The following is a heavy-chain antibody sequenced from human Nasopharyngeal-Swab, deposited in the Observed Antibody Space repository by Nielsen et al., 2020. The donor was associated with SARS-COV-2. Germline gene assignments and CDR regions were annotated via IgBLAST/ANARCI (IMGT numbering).Heavy chain of an antibody. CDR2: ISYSGST. CDR3: ARDLGYAFTGRGVNWFDP. CDR1: GGSISTTNSN. V-gene: IGHV4-39*07. J-gene: IGHJ5*02. D-gene: IGHD2-8*02. Sequence: SETLSLTCTASGGSISTTNSNWAWIRQSPGKGLQCIGTISYSGSTSYKPSLNSRVTITLDTSKNQFFLRLSSVTAADTAVYYCARDLGYAFTGRGVNWFDPWGQGTLVTVSS.